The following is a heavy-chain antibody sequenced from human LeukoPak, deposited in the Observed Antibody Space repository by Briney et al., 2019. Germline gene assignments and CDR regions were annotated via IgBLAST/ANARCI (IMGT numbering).Heavy chain of an antibody. CDR2: ISGSGGST. CDR1: GFTFSNYW. J-gene: IGHJ5*02. Sequence: PGGSLRLSCAASGFTFSNYWVHWVRQAPGKGLEWVSAISGSGGSTYCADSVKGRFTISRDNSKNTLYLQMNSLRAEDTAVYYCAKGPRSGYYLNWFDPWGQGTLVTVSS. D-gene: IGHD3-22*01. V-gene: IGHV3-23*01. CDR3: AKGPRSGYYLNWFDP.